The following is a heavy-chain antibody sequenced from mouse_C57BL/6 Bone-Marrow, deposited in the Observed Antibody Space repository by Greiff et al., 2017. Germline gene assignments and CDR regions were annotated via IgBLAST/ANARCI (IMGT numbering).Heavy chain of an antibody. J-gene: IGHJ1*03. Sequence: QVQLQQPGAELVKPGASVKMSCKASGYTFTSYWITWVKQRPGQGLEWIGDIYPGSGSTNYNEKFKSKATLTVDTSSSTAYMQLSSLTTEDSAIYYCARSDSSLWYLDVWGTGTTVTVSS. V-gene: IGHV1-55*01. CDR2: IYPGSGST. CDR3: ARSDSSLWYLDV. CDR1: GYTFTSYW. D-gene: IGHD1-1*01.